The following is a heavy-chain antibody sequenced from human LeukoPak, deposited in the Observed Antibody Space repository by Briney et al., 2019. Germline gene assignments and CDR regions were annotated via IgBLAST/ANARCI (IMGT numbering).Heavy chain of an antibody. CDR3: ARHRGYYFDY. CDR1: GGSISSYY. D-gene: IGHD6-13*01. Sequence: SETLSLTCTVSGGSISSYYWSWIRQPPGKGLEWIGYIYFSGSTKYNPSLKSRVTISVDTSKNQFSLKLSSVTAADTAVYYCARHRGYYFDYWGQGTLVTVSS. J-gene: IGHJ4*02. V-gene: IGHV4-59*08. CDR2: IYFSGST.